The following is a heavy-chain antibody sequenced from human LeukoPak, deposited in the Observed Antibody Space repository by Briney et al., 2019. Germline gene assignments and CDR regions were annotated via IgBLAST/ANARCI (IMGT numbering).Heavy chain of an antibody. D-gene: IGHD6-19*01. Sequence: GGSLRLSCAASGFTFSSYAMNWVRQAPGKGLEWVSGSSSIGGRTYYADSVKGRFTISRDNSKNTLYLQMNSLRADDTAVYYCAKQGPSSGWFDCWGQGTLVTVSS. V-gene: IGHV3-23*01. J-gene: IGHJ4*02. CDR1: GFTFSSYA. CDR2: SSSIGGRT. CDR3: AKQGPSSGWFDC.